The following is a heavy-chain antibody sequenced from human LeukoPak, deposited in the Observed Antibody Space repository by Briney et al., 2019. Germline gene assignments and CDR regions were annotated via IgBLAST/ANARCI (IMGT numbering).Heavy chain of an antibody. CDR3: ARGPSIAAAGGWFDP. J-gene: IGHJ5*02. Sequence: NPSETLSLTCTVSGGSISSSSYYWGWIRQPPGKGLEWIGEINHSGSTNYNPSLKSRVTISVDTSKNQFSLKLSSVTAADTAVYYCARGPSIAAAGGWFDPWGQGTLVTVSS. D-gene: IGHD6-13*01. CDR1: GGSISSSSYY. V-gene: IGHV4-39*07. CDR2: INHSGST.